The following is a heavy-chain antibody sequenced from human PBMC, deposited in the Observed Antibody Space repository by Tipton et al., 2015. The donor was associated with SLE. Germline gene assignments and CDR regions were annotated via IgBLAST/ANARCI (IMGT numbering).Heavy chain of an antibody. Sequence: TLSLTCTVSGVSTSSTNYYWGWIRQSPGKGLTWIGSVYYDGTTYYNPSLKSRVTISLDTSKNQFSLRLISVTAADTAVYYCARGCSSSTCEPFYFFGMDVWGQGTTVTVSS. CDR1: GVSTSSTNYY. D-gene: IGHD2-2*01. CDR2: VYYDGTT. CDR3: ARGCSSSTCEPFYFFGMDV. J-gene: IGHJ6*02. V-gene: IGHV4-39*07.